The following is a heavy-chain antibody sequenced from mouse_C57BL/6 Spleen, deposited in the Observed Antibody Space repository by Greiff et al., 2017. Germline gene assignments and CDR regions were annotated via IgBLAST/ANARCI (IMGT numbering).Heavy chain of an antibody. Sequence: QVQLQQSGAELVKPGASVKLSCKASGYTFTSYWMHWVKQRPGQGLEWIGMIHPNSGSTNYNEKFKSKATLTVDKSSSTAYMQRSSLTSEDSAVYYCTEKNWEEFDYWGQGTTLTVSS. J-gene: IGHJ2*01. CDR1: GYTFTSYW. CDR2: IHPNSGST. D-gene: IGHD4-1*01. V-gene: IGHV1-64*01. CDR3: TEKNWEEFDY.